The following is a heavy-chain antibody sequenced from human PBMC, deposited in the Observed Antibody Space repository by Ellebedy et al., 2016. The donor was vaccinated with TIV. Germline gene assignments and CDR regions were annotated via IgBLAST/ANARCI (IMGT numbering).Heavy chain of an antibody. Sequence: GESLKIFCAASGFTFSDYWMSWVRQAPGKGLEWVANIKQDGSEKWYVDSVKGRFTISRDNAKNSLYLQMNSLRDEDTAVYHCARVGLGYSSSWYFYGMDVWGQGTTVTVSS. J-gene: IGHJ6*02. CDR1: GFTFSDYW. V-gene: IGHV3-7*04. CDR3: ARVGLGYSSSWYFYGMDV. D-gene: IGHD6-13*01. CDR2: IKQDGSEK.